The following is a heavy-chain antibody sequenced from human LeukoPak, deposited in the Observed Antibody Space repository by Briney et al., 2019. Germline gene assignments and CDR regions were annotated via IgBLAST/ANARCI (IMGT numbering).Heavy chain of an antibody. CDR2: ISGSGGST. D-gene: IGHD3-3*01. V-gene: IGHV3-23*01. J-gene: IGHJ5*02. CDR1: GFTFSSYA. CDR3: VLYDFWSGYFEHHNWFDP. Sequence: GGSLRLSCAASGFTFSSYAMSWVRQAPGKGLEWVSAISGSGGSTYYADSVKGRFTISRDNAKNTLYLQMNSLRAEDTAVYYCVLYDFWSGYFEHHNWFDPWGQGTLVTVSS.